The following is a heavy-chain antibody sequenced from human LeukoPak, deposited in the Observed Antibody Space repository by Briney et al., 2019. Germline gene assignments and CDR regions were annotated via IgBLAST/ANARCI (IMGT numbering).Heavy chain of an antibody. V-gene: IGHV3-53*01. CDR1: GLTGSHNY. CDR2: IHTSGDT. D-gene: IGHD1-14*01. Sequence: GGSLRLSCAASGLTGSHNYVSWVRQAPGKGLEWVSAIHTSGDTCYADSVKGRFTISRDNAKNSLYLQMNSLRAEDTAVYYCARDEPSGHLAFDIWGQGTMVTVSS. CDR3: ARDEPSGHLAFDI. J-gene: IGHJ3*02.